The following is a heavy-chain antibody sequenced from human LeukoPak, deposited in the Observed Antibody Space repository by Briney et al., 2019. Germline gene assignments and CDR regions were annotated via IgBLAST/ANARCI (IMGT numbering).Heavy chain of an antibody. V-gene: IGHV5-51*01. CDR3: ARGAVVVVPAAAPRVEPNWFDP. Sequence: GESLKISCKGSGYSFTSYWIGWVRQMPGKGLEWMGIIYPGDSDTRYSPSFQGQVTISADRSISAAYLQWSSLKASDTAMYYCARGAVVVVPAAAPRVEPNWFDPWGQGTLVTVSS. J-gene: IGHJ5*02. CDR2: IYPGDSDT. D-gene: IGHD2-2*01. CDR1: GYSFTSYW.